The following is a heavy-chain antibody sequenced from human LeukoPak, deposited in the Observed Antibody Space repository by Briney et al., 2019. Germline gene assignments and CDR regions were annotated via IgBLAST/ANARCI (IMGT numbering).Heavy chain of an antibody. J-gene: IGHJ4*02. CDR2: ITPIFGTA. CDR1: GGAFSSYD. CDR3: ARDKVAARNYFDY. V-gene: IGHV1-69*13. Sequence: SVKVSFKTSGGAFSSYDVSWLRQAPGQGLEWMGGITPIFGTANYAQKFQGRVTITADESTSTAYMELSSLRSEDTAVYYCARDKVAARNYFDYWGQGTLVTVSS. D-gene: IGHD2/OR15-2a*01.